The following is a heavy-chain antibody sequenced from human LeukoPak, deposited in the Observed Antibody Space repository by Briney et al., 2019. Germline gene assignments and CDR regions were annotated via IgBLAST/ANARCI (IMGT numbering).Heavy chain of an antibody. D-gene: IGHD2-15*01. CDR3: ARDLGVVVAATGYGMDV. CDR2: INPSSGGT. V-gene: IGHV1-2*02. J-gene: IGHJ6*02. CDR1: GYTFTGYH. Sequence: ASVKVSCKASGYTFTGYHMHWGRQAPGQGLEWMGWINPSSGGTNYAQKFQGRVTMTRDTSISTAYMELSRLRSDDTAVYYCARDLGVVVAATGYGMDVWGQGTTVTVSS.